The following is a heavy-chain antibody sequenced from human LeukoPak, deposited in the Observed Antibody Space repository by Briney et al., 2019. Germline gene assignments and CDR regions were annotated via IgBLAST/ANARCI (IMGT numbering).Heavy chain of an antibody. D-gene: IGHD3-10*01. V-gene: IGHV6-1*01. CDR3: ARNYYGSGSYYSHFDY. CDR2: TYYRSKWDN. Sequence: SQTLSLTCALSGDSVSINSATWSWIRQSPSRGLEWLGRTYYRSKWDNDYAVSVKSRITINPDTSKNQFSLQLKSVTPEDTAVYYCARNYYGSGSYYSHFDYWGQGTLVTVSS. J-gene: IGHJ4*02. CDR1: GDSVSINSAT.